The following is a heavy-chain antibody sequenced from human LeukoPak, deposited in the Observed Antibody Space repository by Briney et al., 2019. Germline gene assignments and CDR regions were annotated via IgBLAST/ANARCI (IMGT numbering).Heavy chain of an antibody. CDR2: INHSGST. Sequence: PSETLSLTCAVYGGSFSGYYWSWIRQPPGKGLEWIGEINHSGSTNYNPSLKSRVTISVDTSKNQFSLKLSSVTAADTAVYYCARAAGNYWGQGTLVTVSS. CDR3: ARAAGNY. V-gene: IGHV4-34*01. D-gene: IGHD2-15*01. J-gene: IGHJ4*02. CDR1: GGSFSGYY.